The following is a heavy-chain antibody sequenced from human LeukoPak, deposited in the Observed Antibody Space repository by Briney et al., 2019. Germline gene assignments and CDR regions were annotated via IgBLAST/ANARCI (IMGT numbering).Heavy chain of an antibody. V-gene: IGHV3-33*06. Sequence: GRSLRLSCAASGFTFSTYGMHWVRQAPGKGLEWVAVIWYDGSNKYYGDSVKGRFTISRDNSKNTLYLQMNSLRAEDTAVYYCAKRLPYYCEHWGQGTLVTVSS. D-gene: IGHD3-16*01. CDR1: GFTFSTYG. J-gene: IGHJ4*02. CDR3: AKRLPYYCEH. CDR2: IWYDGSNK.